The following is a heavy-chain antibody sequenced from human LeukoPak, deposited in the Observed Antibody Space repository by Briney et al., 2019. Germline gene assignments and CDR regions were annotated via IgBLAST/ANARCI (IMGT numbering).Heavy chain of an antibody. CDR1: GGSFSGYY. J-gene: IGHJ6*02. D-gene: IGHD3-3*01. CDR3: ARVPITIFGVAYGYYGMDV. V-gene: IGHV4-34*01. CDR2: INHSGST. Sequence: SETLSLTCAVYGGSFSGYYWSWIRQPPGKGLDWIGEINHSGSTNYNPSLKSRVTISVDTSKNQFSLKLSSVTAADTAVYYCARVPITIFGVAYGYYGMDVWGQGTTVTVSS.